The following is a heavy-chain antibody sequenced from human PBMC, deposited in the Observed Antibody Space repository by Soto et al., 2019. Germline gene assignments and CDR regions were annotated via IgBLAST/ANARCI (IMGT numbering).Heavy chain of an antibody. Sequence: SETLSLTCAVYGGSFSGYHWSWIRQPPGKGLEWIGEINHSGSTNYNPSLKSRVTISVDTSKNQFSLKLSSVTAADTAVYYCARGPRGGSYYYYYYGMDVWGQGTTVTVSS. D-gene: IGHD1-26*01. J-gene: IGHJ6*02. CDR3: ARGPRGGSYYYYYYGMDV. CDR1: GGSFSGYH. V-gene: IGHV4-34*01. CDR2: INHSGST.